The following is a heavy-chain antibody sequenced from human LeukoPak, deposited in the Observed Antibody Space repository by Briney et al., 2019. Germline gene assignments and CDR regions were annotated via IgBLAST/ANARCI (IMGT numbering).Heavy chain of an antibody. CDR2: IYYSGST. J-gene: IGHJ5*02. V-gene: IGHV4-59*01. Sequence: SETLSLTCTVSGGSISSYYWSWIRQPPGKGLEWIGYIYYSGSTNYNPSLKSRVTISVDTSKNQFSLKLSSVTAADTAVYYCARDPSWKWNWFDPWGQGTLVTVSS. D-gene: IGHD1-1*01. CDR3: ARDPSWKWNWFDP. CDR1: GGSISSYY.